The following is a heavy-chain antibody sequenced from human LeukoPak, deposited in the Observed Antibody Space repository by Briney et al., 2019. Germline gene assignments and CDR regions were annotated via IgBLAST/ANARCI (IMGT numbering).Heavy chain of an antibody. Sequence: SETLSLTCAVSGGSISSGGYSWSWIRQPPGKGLEWIGYIYHSGSTYYNPSLKGRVTISVDRSKNQFSLKLSSVTAADTAVYYCARGRLYCSSTSCSPYGMDVWGKGTTVTVSS. V-gene: IGHV4-30-2*01. D-gene: IGHD2-2*01. CDR2: IYHSGST. CDR3: ARGRLYCSSTSCSPYGMDV. J-gene: IGHJ6*04. CDR1: GGSISSGGYS.